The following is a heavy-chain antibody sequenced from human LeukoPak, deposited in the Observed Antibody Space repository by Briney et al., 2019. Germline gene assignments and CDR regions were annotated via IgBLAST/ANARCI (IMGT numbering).Heavy chain of an antibody. D-gene: IGHD3-3*01. Sequence: ETLSLTCAVYGGSFSGYYWSWIRQPPGKGLEWIGYIYYSGSTNYNPSLKSRVTISVDTSKNQFSLKLSSVTAADTAVYYCARAARGYGFWSGSDWFDPWGQGTLVTVSS. CDR2: IYYSGST. J-gene: IGHJ5*02. V-gene: IGHV4-59*01. CDR1: GGSFSGYY. CDR3: ARAARGYGFWSGSDWFDP.